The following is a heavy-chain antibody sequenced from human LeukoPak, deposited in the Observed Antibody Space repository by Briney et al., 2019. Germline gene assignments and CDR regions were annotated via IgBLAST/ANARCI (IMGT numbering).Heavy chain of an antibody. CDR1: GFTFSSYW. J-gene: IGHJ4*02. D-gene: IGHD2/OR15-2a*01. Sequence: GGSLRLSCGASGFTFSSYWMSWVRQAPGKGQEWVANIKEDGSEKYYVDSVKGRFIISRDNAKNSLYLQMNSLRAEDTAVYYCARPFPIDSWGQGTLVTVYS. CDR3: ARPFPIDS. CDR2: IKEDGSEK. V-gene: IGHV3-7*01.